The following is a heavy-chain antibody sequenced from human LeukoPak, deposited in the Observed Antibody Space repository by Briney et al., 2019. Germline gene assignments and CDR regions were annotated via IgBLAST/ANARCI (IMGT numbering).Heavy chain of an antibody. CDR1: RYTFTSYG. D-gene: IGHD3-10*01. Sequence: ASVKCSCKVSRYTFTSYGISWVRQATGQGLEWMGWISAYNGNTNYAQQLQGRVSMTTDTSTSTAYMELRSLRSDDTAVYYCARSYSGWFDPWGQGTLVTVSS. CDR2: ISAYNGNT. J-gene: IGHJ5*02. V-gene: IGHV1-18*01. CDR3: ARSYSGWFDP.